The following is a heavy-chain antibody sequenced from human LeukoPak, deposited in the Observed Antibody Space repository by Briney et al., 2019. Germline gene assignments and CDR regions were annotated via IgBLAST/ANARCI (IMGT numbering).Heavy chain of an antibody. CDR3: ARGIGYFDWLFFS. D-gene: IGHD3-9*01. Sequence: GGSLRLSCAASGFTFSSNYMSWVRQAPGKGLEWVSVIYSGGSTYYADSVKGRFTISRDNAKNSLYLQMTSLKAEDTAVYFCARGIGYFDWLFFSWGQGTLLTVSS. CDR2: IYSGGST. CDR1: GFTFSSNY. J-gene: IGHJ5*02. V-gene: IGHV3-53*01.